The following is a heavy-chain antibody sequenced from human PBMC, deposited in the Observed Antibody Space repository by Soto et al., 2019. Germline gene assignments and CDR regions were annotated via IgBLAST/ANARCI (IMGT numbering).Heavy chain of an antibody. CDR2: IYYSGST. J-gene: IGHJ4*02. V-gene: IGHV4-59*01. Sequence: SETLSLTCTVSGGSISSYYWSWIRQPPGKGLEWIGYIYYSGSTNYNPSLKSRVTISVDTSNNQFSLKLSSVTAADTAVYYCAREVVFGVVKQYYFDYWGQGTLVTVS. CDR3: AREVVFGVVKQYYFDY. D-gene: IGHD3-3*01. CDR1: GGSISSYY.